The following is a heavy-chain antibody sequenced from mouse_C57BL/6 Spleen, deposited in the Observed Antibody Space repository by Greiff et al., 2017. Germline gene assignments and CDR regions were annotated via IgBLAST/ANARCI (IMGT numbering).Heavy chain of an antibody. J-gene: IGHJ1*03. Sequence: EVQLVESGGGLVQPGGSLKLSCAASGFTFSDYYMYWVRQTPEKRLAWVAYISNGGGSTYYPDTVKGRFTISRDNAKNTPYLQMSRLKSENTAMYYGVRPGYYGSSHVGYFDVWGTGTTVTVST. D-gene: IGHD1-1*01. CDR1: GFTFSDYY. V-gene: IGHV5-12*01. CDR3: VRPGYYGSSHVGYFDV. CDR2: ISNGGGST.